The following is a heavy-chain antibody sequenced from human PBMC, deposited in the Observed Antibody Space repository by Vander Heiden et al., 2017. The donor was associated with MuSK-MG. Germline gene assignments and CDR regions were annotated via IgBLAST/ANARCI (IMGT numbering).Heavy chain of an antibody. Sequence: EVQLVESGGGLVQPGGSLRLSCAASGFPFSSYDMHWVRQATGKGLEWVSAIGTAGDTYYPGSVKGRFTISRENAKNSLYLQMNSLRAGDTAVYYCARATMVSAFDIWGQGTMVTVSS. J-gene: IGHJ3*02. D-gene: IGHD3-10*01. CDR1: GFPFSSYD. V-gene: IGHV3-13*01. CDR3: ARATMVSAFDI. CDR2: IGTAGDT.